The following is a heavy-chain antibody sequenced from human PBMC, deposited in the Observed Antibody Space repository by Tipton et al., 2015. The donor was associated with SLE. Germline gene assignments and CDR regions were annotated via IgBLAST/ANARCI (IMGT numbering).Heavy chain of an antibody. D-gene: IGHD3-22*01. V-gene: IGHV4-39*07. CDR2: IYYSGST. Sequence: TLSLTCTVSGGSISSSSYYWGWIRQPPGKGLEWIGSIYYSGSTYYNPSLKSRVTISVDTSKNQFSLKLSSVTAADTAVYYCARLVNYYDRGAFDIWGQGTTVTVSS. CDR3: ARLVNYYDRGAFDI. J-gene: IGHJ3*02. CDR1: GGSISSSSYY.